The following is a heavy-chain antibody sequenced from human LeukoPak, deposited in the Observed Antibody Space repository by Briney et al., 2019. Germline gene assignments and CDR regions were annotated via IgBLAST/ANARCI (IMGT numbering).Heavy chain of an antibody. CDR2: IYYSGST. CDR3: ARVVPAARRFDP. J-gene: IGHJ5*02. D-gene: IGHD2-2*01. Sequence: SETLSLTCTVSGGSISSYYWSWIRQPPGKGLEWMGYIYYSGSTNYNPSLKSRVTISVDTSKNQFSLKLSSVTAADTAVYYCARVVPAARRFDPWGQGTLVTVSS. V-gene: IGHV4-59*01. CDR1: GGSISSYY.